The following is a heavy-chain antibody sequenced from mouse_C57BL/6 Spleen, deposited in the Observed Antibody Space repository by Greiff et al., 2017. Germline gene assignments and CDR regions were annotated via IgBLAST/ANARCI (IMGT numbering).Heavy chain of an antibody. CDR3: ARGEDSSSPSTLAY. CDR2: ISYDGSN. J-gene: IGHJ3*01. V-gene: IGHV3-6*01. Sequence: EVQRVESGPGLVKPSQSLSLTCSVTGYSITSGYYWNWIRQFPGNKLEWMGYISYDGSNNYNPSLKNRITITRDTSKNPFFLKLNSVTTEDTATYYCARGEDSSSPSTLAYWGQGTLVTVSA. D-gene: IGHD3-2*01. CDR1: GYSITSGYY.